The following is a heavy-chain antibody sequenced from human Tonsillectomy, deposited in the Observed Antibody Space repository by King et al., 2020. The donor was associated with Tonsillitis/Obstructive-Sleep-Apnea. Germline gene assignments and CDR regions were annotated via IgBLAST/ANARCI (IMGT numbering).Heavy chain of an antibody. V-gene: IGHV7-4-1*02. CDR3: ARGAGDFWSGPINWFDP. CDR1: GYTFTNYP. J-gene: IGHJ5*02. D-gene: IGHD3-3*01. Sequence: HVQLVESGSELKKPGASVEVSCKASGYTFTNYPMNWVRQAPGQGLEWMGWINTNTGNPTYAQGFTGRFVFSLDTSVSTAYLQISSLEADDTAVYYYARGAGDFWSGPINWFDPWGQGTLVTVSS. CDR2: INTNTGNP.